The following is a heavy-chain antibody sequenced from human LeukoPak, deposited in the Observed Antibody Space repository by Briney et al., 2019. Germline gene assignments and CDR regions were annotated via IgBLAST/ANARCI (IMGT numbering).Heavy chain of an antibody. CDR1: GYTFTGYY. V-gene: IGHV1-2*02. Sequence: ASVKVSCKASGYTFTGYYMHWVQQAPGQGLEWMGWIIPNSGGSNFAQNFQGRVTMTRDTSISTAYMELSRLRSDDTAVYYCARGSYSGYDIDYWGQGTLVTVSS. CDR2: IIPNSGGS. CDR3: ARGSYSGYDIDY. J-gene: IGHJ4*02. D-gene: IGHD5-12*01.